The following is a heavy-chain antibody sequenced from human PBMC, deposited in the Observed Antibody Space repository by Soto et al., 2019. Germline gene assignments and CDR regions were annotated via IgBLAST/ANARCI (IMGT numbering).Heavy chain of an antibody. Sequence: EVQLVESGGDLVQPGGSLRLSCAASGFTVSSTYMTWVRQAPGKGLEWVSGIYSSGTTYYADSVKGRFNLSRDNSKNTLYLQMNSLRAEDTAVYYCGRNYYNDYWGQGTLVTVSS. CDR2: IYSSGTT. V-gene: IGHV3-66*01. CDR3: GRNYYNDY. CDR1: GFTVSSTY. J-gene: IGHJ4*02.